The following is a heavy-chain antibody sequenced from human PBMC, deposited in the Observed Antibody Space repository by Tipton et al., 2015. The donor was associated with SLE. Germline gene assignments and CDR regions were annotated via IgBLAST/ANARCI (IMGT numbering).Heavy chain of an antibody. J-gene: IGHJ3*02. CDR3: ARGEWDDAFDI. V-gene: IGHV4-30-4*08. CDR1: GGSISSGDYY. D-gene: IGHD1-26*01. Sequence: TLSLTCTVSGGSISSGDYYWSWIRQPPGKGLEWIGYIYYSGSTYYNPSLKSRVTISVDTSKNQFSLKLSSVTAADTAVYYCARGEWDDAFDIWGQGTMVTVSS. CDR2: IYYSGST.